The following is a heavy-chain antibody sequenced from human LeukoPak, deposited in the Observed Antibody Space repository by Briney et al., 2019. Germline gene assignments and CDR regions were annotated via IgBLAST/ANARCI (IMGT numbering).Heavy chain of an antibody. V-gene: IGHV3-48*02. CDR2: ISSGSSTI. Sequence: PGGSLRLSCAASGFTFSTYSMNWVRQAPGKGLEWVSYISSGSSTIYYADSMKGRFTISRDNAKNSLYLQMNSLRDEDTAVYYCASRRESFDYWGRGTLVTVSS. CDR1: GFTFSTYS. CDR3: ASRRESFDY. J-gene: IGHJ4*02.